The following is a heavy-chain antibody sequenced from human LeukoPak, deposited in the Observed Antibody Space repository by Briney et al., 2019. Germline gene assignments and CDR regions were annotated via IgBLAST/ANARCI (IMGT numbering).Heavy chain of an antibody. J-gene: IGHJ5*02. Sequence: SVKVSCKASGGTFSSYAISWVRQAPGQGLEWMGGIIPIFGTANYAQKFQGRVTITTDESTSTAYMELSSLRSEDRAVYYCGSSGSVNWFDPWGQGTLVTVSS. V-gene: IGHV1-69*05. D-gene: IGHD3-10*01. CDR2: IIPIFGTA. CDR1: GGTFSSYA. CDR3: GSSGSVNWFDP.